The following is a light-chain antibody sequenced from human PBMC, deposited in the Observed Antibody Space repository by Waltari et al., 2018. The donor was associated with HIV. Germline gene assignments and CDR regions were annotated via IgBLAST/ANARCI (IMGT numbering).Light chain of an antibody. Sequence: DIVMTQSPESLAVSLGERATINCKSSQTIFYKSNNKNYLAWYQRKPGQSPKLLVSWASNREFGVPDRCSGSGSGTDFTLTISSLQAEDVAVYYCQQFYRTPYTFGQGTRLEFK. CDR2: WAS. J-gene: IGKJ2*01. V-gene: IGKV4-1*01. CDR3: QQFYRTPYT. CDR1: QTIFYKSNNKNY.